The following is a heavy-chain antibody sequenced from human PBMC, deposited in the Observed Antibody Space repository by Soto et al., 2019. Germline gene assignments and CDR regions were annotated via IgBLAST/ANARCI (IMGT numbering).Heavy chain of an antibody. J-gene: IGHJ4*02. CDR2: IYYSGST. V-gene: IGHV4-61*01. Sequence: SETLALTCTVSGGSVSSGSYYWSWIRQPPGKGLEWIGYIYYSGSTNYNPSLKSRVTISVDTSKNQFSLKLSAVTAADTAVYYCAREMGLYGSSFTLYYFDSLGQGPLVTVPP. CDR3: AREMGLYGSSFTLYYFDS. D-gene: IGHD6-6*01. CDR1: GGSVSSGSYY.